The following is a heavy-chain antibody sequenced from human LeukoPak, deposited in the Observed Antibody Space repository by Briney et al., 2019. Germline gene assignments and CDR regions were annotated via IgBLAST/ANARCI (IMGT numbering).Heavy chain of an antibody. J-gene: IGHJ6*02. CDR3: ANLWFGELSPGMDV. V-gene: IGHV3-30*02. D-gene: IGHD3-10*01. CDR2: IQYDGSDN. Sequence: GGSLRLSCAASGFTFSSYGMHWARQAPGKGLEWVAFIQYDGSDNNYADSVKGRFTISRDNSKNTLYLQMNSLRAEDTAVYYCANLWFGELSPGMDVWGQGTTVTVSS. CDR1: GFTFSSYG.